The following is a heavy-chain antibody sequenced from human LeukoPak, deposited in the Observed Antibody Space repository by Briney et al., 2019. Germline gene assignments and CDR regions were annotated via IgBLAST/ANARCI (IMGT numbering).Heavy chain of an antibody. V-gene: IGHV4-34*01. D-gene: IGHD5-18*01. CDR1: GGSFSGYY. CDR2: INHSGST. J-gene: IGHJ4*02. Sequence: SETLSLTCSVYGGSFSGYYWSWIRQPPGKGLEWIGEINHSGSTNYNPSLKSRVTISVDTSKNQFSLKLSSVTAADTAVYYCARVAPKRGCSYGIGYWGQGTLVTVSS. CDR3: ARVAPKRGCSYGIGY.